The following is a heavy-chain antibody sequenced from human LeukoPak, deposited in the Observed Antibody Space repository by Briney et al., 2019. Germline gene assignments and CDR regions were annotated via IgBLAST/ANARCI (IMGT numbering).Heavy chain of an antibody. CDR3: ARDGQRTFNAAAGFDY. CDR1: GFTFSSYS. CDR2: ISSSSSYI. D-gene: IGHD6-13*01. J-gene: IGHJ4*02. V-gene: IGHV3-21*04. Sequence: GGSLRLSCAASGFTFSSYSMNWLRQAPGKGLEWVSSISSSSSYIYYADSVKGRFTISRDNAKNSLYLQMNSLRAEDTALYYCARDGQRTFNAAAGFDYWGQGTLVTVSS.